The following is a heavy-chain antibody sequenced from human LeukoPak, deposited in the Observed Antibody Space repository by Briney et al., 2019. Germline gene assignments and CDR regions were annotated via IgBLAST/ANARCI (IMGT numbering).Heavy chain of an antibody. D-gene: IGHD3-10*01. CDR1: GFTFSSYA. V-gene: IGHV3-30-3*01. Sequence: GGSLRLSCAASGFTFSSYAMQWVRQAPGKGVEWVADISYDGSNKYYADSVKGRFTISRDNSKNTLYLQMNSLRAEDTAVYYCARGLWFGELFLPDAFDIWGQGTMVTVSS. J-gene: IGHJ3*02. CDR2: ISYDGSNK. CDR3: ARGLWFGELFLPDAFDI.